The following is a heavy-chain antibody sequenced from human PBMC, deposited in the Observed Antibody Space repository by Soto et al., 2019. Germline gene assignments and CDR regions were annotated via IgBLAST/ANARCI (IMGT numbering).Heavy chain of an antibody. CDR1: GGSISSGDYY. Sequence: QVQLQESGPGLVKASQTRSLTCTVSGGSISSGDYYWSWIRQPPGKGLEWIGYIYYSGSTFYNPSLKSRVNIYVDTSKNKFSLKLSSVPAADPAVYYCARERPDGARLDPWGQGTLVTVSS. CDR2: IYYSGST. V-gene: IGHV4-30-4*01. D-gene: IGHD6-6*01. CDR3: ARERPDGARLDP. J-gene: IGHJ5*02.